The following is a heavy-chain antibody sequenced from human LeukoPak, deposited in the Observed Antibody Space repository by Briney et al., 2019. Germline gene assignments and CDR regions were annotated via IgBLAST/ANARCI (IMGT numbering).Heavy chain of an antibody. CDR2: IYYSGNT. CDR3: ARRNRWELLDF. J-gene: IGHJ4*02. Sequence: SETLSLTCTVSGGSISSSSYFWGWIRQPPGKGLEWIGSIYYSGNTYFNPSLKSRVTISLDTSKNQFSLKLGSVTAADTAVYYCARRNRWELLDFWGQGTLVTVSS. CDR1: GGSISSSSYF. V-gene: IGHV4-39*01. D-gene: IGHD1-26*01.